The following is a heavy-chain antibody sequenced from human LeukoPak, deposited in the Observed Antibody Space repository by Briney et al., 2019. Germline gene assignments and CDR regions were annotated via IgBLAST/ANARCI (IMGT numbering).Heavy chain of an antibody. D-gene: IGHD2-2*02. CDR1: GFTFSSYG. CDR2: IWYDGSNK. V-gene: IGHV3-33*01. CDR3: ARDGRAYCSSTSCYNLGDAFDI. Sequence: PGRSLRLSCAASGFTFSSYGMHWVRQAPGKGLEWVAVIWYDGSNKYYADSVKGRFTISRDNSKNTLYLQMNSLRAEDTAVYYCARDGRAYCSSTSCYNLGDAFDIWGQGTMVTVSS. J-gene: IGHJ3*02.